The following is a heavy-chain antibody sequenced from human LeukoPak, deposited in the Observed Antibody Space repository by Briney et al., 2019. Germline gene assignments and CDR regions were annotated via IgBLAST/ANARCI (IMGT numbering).Heavy chain of an antibody. V-gene: IGHV3-7*01. D-gene: IGHD4-11*01. Sequence: GGSLRLSCAASGFTFSSYWMSWVRQAPGKGLEWVANIKQDGSEKYYVDSVKGRFTISRDNSKNTLYLQMNSLRAEDTAVYYCAREGLTTVTYFFGYYMDVWGKGTTVTVSS. CDR2: IKQDGSEK. CDR1: GFTFSSYW. CDR3: AREGLTTVTYFFGYYMDV. J-gene: IGHJ6*03.